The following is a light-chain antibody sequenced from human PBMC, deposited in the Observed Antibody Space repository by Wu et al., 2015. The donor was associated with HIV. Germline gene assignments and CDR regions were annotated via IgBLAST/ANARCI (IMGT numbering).Light chain of an antibody. CDR2: LHP. CDR1: QGLGTN. Sequence: VSPGKRATLSCRASQGLGTNLAXYQXNLARLPGSSSILHPPGPTDIPVRFSGSGSGTEFTLTITSLQSEDFAIYYCQQYKNWIRTFGQGTKVEIK. V-gene: IGKV3-15*01. J-gene: IGKJ1*01. CDR3: QQYKNWIRT.